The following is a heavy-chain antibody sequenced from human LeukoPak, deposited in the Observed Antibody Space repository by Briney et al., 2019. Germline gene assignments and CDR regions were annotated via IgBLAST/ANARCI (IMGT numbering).Heavy chain of an antibody. CDR1: GFTYNTYF. V-gene: IGHV3-30*02. CDR2: IQSDGGRP. J-gene: IGHJ4*02. CDR3: VSRGEWELENVAFDY. Sequence: GGSLRLSCVASGFTYNTYFSHWVRQSPGMGLEGVAVIQSDGGRPFYSDSVRGRFTISRDKSKNTLYLQMNSLRPEDTAVYYCVSRGEWELENVAFDYWGQGTLVTVSS. D-gene: IGHD3-16*01.